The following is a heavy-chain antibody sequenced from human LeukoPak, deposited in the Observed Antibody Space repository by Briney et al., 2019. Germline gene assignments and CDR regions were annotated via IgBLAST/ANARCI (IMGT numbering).Heavy chain of an antibody. CDR2: ISYDGSNK. J-gene: IGHJ4*02. CDR3: AKPTYEGMVYGT. D-gene: IGHD2-8*01. V-gene: IGHV3-30*18. CDR1: GFTFSSYG. Sequence: PGGSLRLSCAASGFTFSSYGMHWVRQAPGKGLVWVAVISYDGSNKNYADSVKSRFTISRDNSKSTLYLQMNSLRAEDTAVYYCAKPTYEGMVYGTWGQGALVTAAS.